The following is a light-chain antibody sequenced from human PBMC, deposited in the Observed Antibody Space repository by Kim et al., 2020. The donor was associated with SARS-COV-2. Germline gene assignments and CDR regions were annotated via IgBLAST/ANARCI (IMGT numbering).Light chain of an antibody. Sequence: GQSVTISCTGTSSDVGGYKYVSWYQQPPGKAPKLMIYEVTKRPSGVPDRFSGSKSGNTASLTVSGLQAEDEADYYCSSYAGSSNLVFGGGTQLTVL. J-gene: IGLJ2*01. CDR2: EVT. CDR1: SSDVGGYKY. CDR3: SSYAGSSNLV. V-gene: IGLV2-8*01.